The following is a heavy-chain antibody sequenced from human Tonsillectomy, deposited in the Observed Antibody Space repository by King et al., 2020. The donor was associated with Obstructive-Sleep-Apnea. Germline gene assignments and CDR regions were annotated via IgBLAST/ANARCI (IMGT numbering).Heavy chain of an antibody. CDR2: FYYNGSP. V-gene: IGHV4-59*01. CDR3: ARGLRGANYYGSGSHFDY. D-gene: IGHD3-10*01. J-gene: IGHJ4*02. Sequence: QLQESGPGLVKPSETLSLTCTVSGASINSYFWSWLRQPPGKGREWIGYFYYNGSPNYNPSLKSRVTISVDTSKNQFSLRLSSVTAADTAVYYCARGLRGANYYGSGSHFDYWGQGTLVTVSS. CDR1: GASINSYF.